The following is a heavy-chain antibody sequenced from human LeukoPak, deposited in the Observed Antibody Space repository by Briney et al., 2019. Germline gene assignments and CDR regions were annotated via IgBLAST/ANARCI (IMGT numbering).Heavy chain of an antibody. CDR2: IYPGDSGT. CDR3: ARRGYYYDSSGYPHYYFDY. D-gene: IGHD3-22*01. Sequence: ESLKISCKGSGYSFTSYWIGWVRQMPGKGLEWMGIIYPGDSGTRYSPSFQGQVTISADKSISTAYLQWSSLKASDTAMYYCARRGYYYDSSGYPHYYFDYWGQGTLVTVSS. CDR1: GYSFTSYW. V-gene: IGHV5-51*01. J-gene: IGHJ4*02.